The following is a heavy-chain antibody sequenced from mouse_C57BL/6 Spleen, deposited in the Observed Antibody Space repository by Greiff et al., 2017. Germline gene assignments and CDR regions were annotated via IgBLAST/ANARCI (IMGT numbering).Heavy chain of an antibody. V-gene: IGHV1-52*01. D-gene: IGHD1-1*01. Sequence: QVQLQQPGAELVRPGSSVKLSCKASGYTFTSYWMHWVKQRPIQGLEWIGNIDPSDSETHYNQKFKDKATLTVDKSSSTAYMQLSSLTSEDSAVYYCARGEYYGSSYDWFAYGGQGTLVTVSA. CDR1: GYTFTSYW. CDR3: ARGEYYGSSYDWFAY. CDR2: IDPSDSET. J-gene: IGHJ3*01.